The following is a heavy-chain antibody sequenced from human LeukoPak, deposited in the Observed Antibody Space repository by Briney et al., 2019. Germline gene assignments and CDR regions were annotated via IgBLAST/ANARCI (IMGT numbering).Heavy chain of an antibody. Sequence: GGSLRLSCAASGFTFSNHAMSWVRQAPVKGLEWVSAISGSGGSTYYADSVKGRFTISRDNAKNTLYLQMNSVRAEDTAVYFCARDLHAFDIWGQGTMVTISS. CDR1: GFTFSNHA. CDR3: ARDLHAFDI. CDR2: ISGSGGST. V-gene: IGHV3-23*01. J-gene: IGHJ3*02.